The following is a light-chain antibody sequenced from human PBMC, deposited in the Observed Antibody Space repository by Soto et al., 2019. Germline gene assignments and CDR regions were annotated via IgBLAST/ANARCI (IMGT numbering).Light chain of an antibody. CDR3: QQFSSYPLT. CDR1: QSVSSSN. V-gene: IGKV3-20*01. CDR2: GAS. J-gene: IGKJ4*01. Sequence: PGERATLSCGASQSVSSSNFAWYQQKPAQAPRLLIYGASRRAPGIPERFSGSGSGTDFTLTISRLEPEDFAVYYCQQFSSYPLTFGGGTKVDIK.